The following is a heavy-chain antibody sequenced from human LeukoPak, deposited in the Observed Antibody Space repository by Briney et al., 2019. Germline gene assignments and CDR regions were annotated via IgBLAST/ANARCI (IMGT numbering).Heavy chain of an antibody. Sequence: PGGSLRLSCAASGFTFSSYGMSWVRQAPGKGLEWVSAITGSGGRTYYADSVKGRFTISRDNSRDRLYLETNSLEAEDTAVYYCARDRMGAIMYFDVWGRGTLVTVSS. D-gene: IGHD3-10*01. CDR1: GFTFSSYG. CDR2: ITGSGGRT. V-gene: IGHV3-23*01. CDR3: ARDRMGAIMYFDV. J-gene: IGHJ2*01.